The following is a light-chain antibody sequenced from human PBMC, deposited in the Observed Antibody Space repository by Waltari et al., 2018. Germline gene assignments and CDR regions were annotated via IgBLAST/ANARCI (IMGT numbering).Light chain of an antibody. Sequence: QSALTQPPSASGTPGQGVTIYCSGSSSNIGRNYVYWYQQVSGVAPKLLMFKNDQRPSGGPDRVSGSRSGASGSLAISGLRSEDEGEYSCAVWDDVLSSWVFGGGTKLTVL. CDR1: SSNIGRNY. CDR2: KND. J-gene: IGLJ3*02. V-gene: IGLV1-47*01. CDR3: AVWDDVLSSWV.